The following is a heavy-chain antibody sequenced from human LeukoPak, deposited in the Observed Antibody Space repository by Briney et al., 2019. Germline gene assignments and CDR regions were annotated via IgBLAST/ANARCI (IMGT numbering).Heavy chain of an antibody. D-gene: IGHD3-22*01. CDR1: GFTFSDYY. Sequence: GGSLRLSCAASGFTFSDYYMSWIRQAPGKGLEWVSYISSSGSTIFYADSVKGRFTISRDNAKNSLYLQMNSLRAEDTAVYYCARDFDYYDDSGYQTYYFDYWGQGTLVTVSS. V-gene: IGHV3-11*01. CDR3: ARDFDYYDDSGYQTYYFDY. CDR2: ISSSGSTI. J-gene: IGHJ4*02.